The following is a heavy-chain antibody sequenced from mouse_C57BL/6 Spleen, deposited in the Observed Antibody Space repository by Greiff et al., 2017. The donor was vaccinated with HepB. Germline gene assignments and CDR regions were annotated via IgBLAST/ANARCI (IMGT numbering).Heavy chain of an antibody. CDR1: GYTFTDYY. Sequence: QVQLKESGPELVKPGASVKISCKASGYTFTDYYINWVKQRPGQGLEWIGWIFPGSGSTYYNEKFKGKATLTVDKSSSTAYMLLSSLTAEDSAVYFCARSTVVASLDFDVWGTGTTVTVSS. D-gene: IGHD1-1*01. CDR3: ARSTVVASLDFDV. V-gene: IGHV1-75*01. J-gene: IGHJ1*03. CDR2: IFPGSGST.